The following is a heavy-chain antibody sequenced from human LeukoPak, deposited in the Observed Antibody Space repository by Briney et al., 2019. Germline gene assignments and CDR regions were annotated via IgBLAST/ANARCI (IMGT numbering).Heavy chain of an antibody. J-gene: IGHJ4*02. D-gene: IGHD3-22*01. CDR3: AIYHYYDSSGLDY. CDR1: RVTVSRHD. CDR2: ISTGGST. Sequence: GGSLRLSCVASRVTVSRHDMTSVRQAPGKGLEWLSVISTGGSTNYADSVKGRFTVSRDNSKNILYLQMNSLSAEDTLLYYCAIYHYYDSSGLDYWGQGILVTVSS. V-gene: IGHV3-53*01.